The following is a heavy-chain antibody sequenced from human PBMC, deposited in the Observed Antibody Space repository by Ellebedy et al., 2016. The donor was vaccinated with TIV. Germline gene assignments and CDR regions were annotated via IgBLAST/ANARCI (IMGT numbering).Heavy chain of an antibody. CDR2: ISWNSGSI. J-gene: IGHJ4*02. CDR3: VRDGHSYNFDY. CDR1: GFTFDDYA. Sequence: LSLTCAASGFTFDDYAMHWVRQAPGKGLEWVSGISWNSGSIGYADSVKGRFTISRDNAKNTLYLQMNNVRAEDTAVYYCVRDGHSYNFDYWGQGSLVAVSS. V-gene: IGHV3-9*01. D-gene: IGHD4-23*01.